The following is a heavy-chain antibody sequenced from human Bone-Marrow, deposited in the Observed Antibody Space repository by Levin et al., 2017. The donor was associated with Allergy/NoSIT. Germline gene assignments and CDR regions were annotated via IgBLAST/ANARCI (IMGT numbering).Heavy chain of an antibody. J-gene: IGHJ4*02. V-gene: IGHV4-34*01. D-gene: IGHD2-15*01. CDR2: INHSGST. CDR3: ARGTTQNCSGGSCYYFDY. CDR1: GGSFSGYY. Sequence: SETLSLTCAVYGGSFSGYYWSWIRQPPGKGLEWIGEINHSGSTNYNPSLKSRVTISVDTSKNQFSLKLSSVTAADTAVYYCARGTTQNCSGGSCYYFDYWGQGTLVTVSS.